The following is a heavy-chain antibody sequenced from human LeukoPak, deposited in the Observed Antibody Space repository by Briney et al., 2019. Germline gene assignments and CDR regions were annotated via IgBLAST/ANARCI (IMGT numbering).Heavy chain of an antibody. D-gene: IGHD4-23*01. CDR3: ARDYGGNSNYYYYGMDV. CDR2: IYYSGST. J-gene: IGHJ6*02. Sequence: SDTLSLTCTVSGGSISSYYWSWIRQPPGKGLVWIGYIYYSGSTNYNPSLKSRVTISVDTSKNQFSLKRNSVTAADTAVYYCARDYGGNSNYYYYGMDVWGQGTTVTVSS. V-gene: IGHV4-59*01. CDR1: GGSISSYY.